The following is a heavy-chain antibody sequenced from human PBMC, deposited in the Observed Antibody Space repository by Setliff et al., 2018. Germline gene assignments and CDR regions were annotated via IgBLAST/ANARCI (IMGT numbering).Heavy chain of an antibody. Sequence: PGGSLRLSCAASGFPFSSYSMNWVRQTPGKGLEWVSYIRSSSSTIYYADSVKGRFTISRDNAKNSLYLQMNSLRAEDTAVYYCARDRDDNSGWSWGQGTMVTVSS. CDR1: GFPFSSYS. D-gene: IGHD6-19*01. V-gene: IGHV3-48*01. J-gene: IGHJ3*01. CDR2: IRSSSSTI. CDR3: ARDRDDNSGWS.